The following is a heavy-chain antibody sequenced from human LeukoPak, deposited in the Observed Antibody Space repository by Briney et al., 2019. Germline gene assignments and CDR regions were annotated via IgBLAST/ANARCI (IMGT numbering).Heavy chain of an antibody. J-gene: IGHJ6*03. D-gene: IGHD6-6*01. CDR2: IYTSGST. CDR3: ARALVSKHGYYMDV. Sequence: TSETLSLTCTVSGGSIGSYYWSWIRQPAGKGLEWIGRIYTSGSTNYNPSLKSRVTMSVDTSKNQFSLKLSSVTAADTAVYYCARALVSKHGYYMDVWGKGTTVTVSS. CDR1: GGSIGSYY. V-gene: IGHV4-4*07.